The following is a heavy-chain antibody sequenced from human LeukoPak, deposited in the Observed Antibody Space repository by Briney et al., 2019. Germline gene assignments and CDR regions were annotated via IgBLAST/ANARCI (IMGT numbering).Heavy chain of an antibody. V-gene: IGHV1-69*13. Sequence: ASVKVSCKASGGTFSSYAISWVRQAPGQGLEWMGRIIPIFGIANYAQKFQGRVTITADESTSTAYMELSSLRSEDTAVYYCARESYYDSSGPFDPWGQGTLVTVSS. J-gene: IGHJ5*02. CDR3: ARESYYDSSGPFDP. CDR2: IIPIFGIA. CDR1: GGTFSSYA. D-gene: IGHD3-22*01.